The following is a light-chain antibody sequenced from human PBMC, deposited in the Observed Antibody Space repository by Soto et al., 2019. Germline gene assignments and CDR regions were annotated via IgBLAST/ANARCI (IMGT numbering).Light chain of an antibody. J-gene: IGLJ1*01. Sequence: QSVLTQPASVSGSPGPSITISCTGTSSAVGGYNYVSWYQQHPGKAPNLIVYDVSNRPSEVSNRFSGSKSGNTASLTISGLQAEDEADYYCSSYTSSSTRVFGTGTKLTVL. CDR3: SSYTSSSTRV. CDR1: SSAVGGYNY. CDR2: DVS. V-gene: IGLV2-14*01.